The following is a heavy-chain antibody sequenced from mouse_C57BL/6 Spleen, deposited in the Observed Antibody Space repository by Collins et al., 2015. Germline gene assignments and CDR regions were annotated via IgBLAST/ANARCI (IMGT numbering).Heavy chain of an antibody. J-gene: IGHJ3*01. CDR1: GFTFSNYW. CDR3: TSDDGYWFGD. Sequence: EVKLEEPGGGLVQPGGSMKLSCVASGFTFSNYWMNWVRQSPEKGPEWVSQIRLKSDNYATHYAESVKGRFTISRDDSKSSVYLQMNNLRAEDTGIYYCTSDDGYWFGDWGQGTLVTVSA. CDR2: IRLKSDNYAT. V-gene: IGHV6-3*01. D-gene: IGHD2-3*01.